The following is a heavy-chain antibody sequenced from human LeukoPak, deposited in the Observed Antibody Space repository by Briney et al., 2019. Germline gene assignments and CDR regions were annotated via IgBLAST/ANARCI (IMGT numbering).Heavy chain of an antibody. CDR3: ARRGDHYDRSIHFDY. D-gene: IGHD3-22*01. V-gene: IGHV5-51*01. CDR2: IYPDDSDT. J-gene: IGHJ4*02. Sequence: GESLKISCKGSGYSFTSYWIGWVRQLPGKGLEWMGIIYPDDSDTRYSPSFQGQVTISADKSISTAYLQWSSPKASDTAMHYCARRGDHYDRSIHFDYWGQGTLVTVSS. CDR1: GYSFTSYW.